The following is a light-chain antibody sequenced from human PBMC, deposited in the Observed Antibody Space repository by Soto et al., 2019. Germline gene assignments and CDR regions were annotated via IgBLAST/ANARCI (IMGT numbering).Light chain of an antibody. V-gene: IGLV4-60*02. Sequence: QLVLTQSSSASASLGSSVKLTCTLSSGHSSYIIAWHQQQPGKAPRYLMKLEGSGSYHKGSGVPDRFSGSSSGADRYLTISHLQFEDEANYYCETWDSNTRVFGGGTQLTVL. CDR1: SGHSSYI. CDR2: LEGSGSY. J-gene: IGLJ2*01. CDR3: ETWDSNTRV.